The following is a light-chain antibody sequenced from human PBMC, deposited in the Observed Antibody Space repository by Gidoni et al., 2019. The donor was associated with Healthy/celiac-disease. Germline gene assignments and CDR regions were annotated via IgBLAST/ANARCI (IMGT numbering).Light chain of an antibody. CDR2: DAS. Sequence: DLHLTQPPSSLSASVGDIVTITCQASQDISNYLNWYQQKPGKAPKLLIYDASNLETGVPSRFSGSGSGTDFTFNISSMQPEDIATYYCQQYDNLPLTFGGXTKVEIK. J-gene: IGKJ4*01. CDR1: QDISNY. V-gene: IGKV1-33*01. CDR3: QQYDNLPLT.